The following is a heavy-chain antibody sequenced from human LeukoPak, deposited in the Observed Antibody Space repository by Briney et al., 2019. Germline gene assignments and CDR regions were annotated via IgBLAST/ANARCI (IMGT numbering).Heavy chain of an antibody. D-gene: IGHD6-13*01. CDR2: FYTSGST. J-gene: IGHJ5*02. Sequence: SETLSLTCTVSGGSISSYYWSWIRQPAGKGLEWNGRFYTSGSTNYNPSLKSRVTMSVDTSKNQFSLKLSSVTAADTAVYYYARDLSSTAYNWFDPWGQGTLVTVSS. V-gene: IGHV4-4*07. CDR1: GGSISSYY. CDR3: ARDLSSTAYNWFDP.